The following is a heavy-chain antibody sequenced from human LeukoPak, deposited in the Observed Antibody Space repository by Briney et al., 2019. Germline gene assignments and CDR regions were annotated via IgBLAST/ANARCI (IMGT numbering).Heavy chain of an antibody. CDR1: GFTFSSYS. D-gene: IGHD3-22*01. Sequence: RPGGSLRLSCAASGFTFSSYSMNWVRQAPGKGLEWVSSISSSSSYIYYADSVKGRFTISRDNAKNSLYLQMNSLRAEDTAVYYCARGGGDYYDSSGYYHMGYYFDFWGQGTLVTVSS. CDR3: ARGGGDYYDSSGYYHMGYYFDF. J-gene: IGHJ4*02. V-gene: IGHV3-21*01. CDR2: ISSSSSYI.